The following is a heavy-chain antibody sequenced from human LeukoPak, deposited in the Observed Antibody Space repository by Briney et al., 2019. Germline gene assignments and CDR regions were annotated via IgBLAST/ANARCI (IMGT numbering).Heavy chain of an antibody. Sequence: ASVKVSCKASGYTFTSYDINWVRQATGQGLEWMGWMNPNSGNTGYAQKFQGRVTMARNTSISTAYMELSSLRSEDTAVYYCARVLQQYCSGGSCYYGVGYWGQGTLVTVSS. CDR2: MNPNSGNT. V-gene: IGHV1-8*01. J-gene: IGHJ4*02. D-gene: IGHD2-15*01. CDR1: GYTFTSYD. CDR3: ARVLQQYCSGGSCYYGVGY.